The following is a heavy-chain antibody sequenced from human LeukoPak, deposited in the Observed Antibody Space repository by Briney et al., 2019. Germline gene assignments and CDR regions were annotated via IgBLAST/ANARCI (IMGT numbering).Heavy chain of an antibody. D-gene: IGHD3-10*01. CDR2: IYYSGST. CDR3: ARFTPYYGSGSYYNNWFDP. Sequence: SETLSLTCTVSGGSISSYYWSWIRQPPGKGLEWIGYIYYSGSTDYNPSLKSRVTILVDTSKNQFSLKLSSVTAADMAVYYCARFTPYYGSGSYYNNWFDPWGQGTLVTVSS. J-gene: IGHJ5*02. V-gene: IGHV4-59*01. CDR1: GGSISSYY.